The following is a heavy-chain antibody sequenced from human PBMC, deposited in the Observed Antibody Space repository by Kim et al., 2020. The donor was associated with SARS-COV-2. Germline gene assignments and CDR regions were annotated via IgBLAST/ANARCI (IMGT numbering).Heavy chain of an antibody. D-gene: IGHD3-16*01. J-gene: IGHJ6*02. Sequence: GGSLRLSCAASGFTVSSNYMSWVRQAPGKGLEWVSVIYSGGSTYYADSVKGRFTISRDNSKNTLYLQMNSLRAEDTAVYYCARETGTRRRGGMDVWGQGTTVTVSS. CDR2: IYSGGST. V-gene: IGHV3-53*01. CDR1: GFTVSSNY. CDR3: ARETGTRRRGGMDV.